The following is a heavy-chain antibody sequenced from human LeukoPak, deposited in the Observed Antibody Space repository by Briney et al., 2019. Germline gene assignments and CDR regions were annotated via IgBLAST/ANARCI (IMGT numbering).Heavy chain of an antibody. CDR2: ISWNSGSI. CDR1: GFTFSSYA. D-gene: IGHD2/OR15-2a*01. CDR3: AKESTFGNYFDY. J-gene: IGHJ4*02. V-gene: IGHV3-9*01. Sequence: PGGSLRLSCAASGFTFSSYAMSWVRQAPGKGLEWVSGISWNSGSIGYADSVKGRFTISRDNAKNSLYLQMNSLRAEDTALYYCAKESTFGNYFDYWGQGTLVTVSS.